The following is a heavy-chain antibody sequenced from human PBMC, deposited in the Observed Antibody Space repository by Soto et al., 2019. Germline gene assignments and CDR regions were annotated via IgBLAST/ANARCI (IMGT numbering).Heavy chain of an antibody. CDR3: ARDSGGEVAGTDQYFQQ. V-gene: IGHV4-59*01. J-gene: IGHJ1*01. D-gene: IGHD6-19*01. Sequence: SETLSLSCTFSVGSISSYYWSWIRQPPGKGLEWIGYIYYSGSTNYNPSLKSRVTISVDTSKNQFSLKLSSVTAADTAVYYCARDSGGEVAGTDQYFQQWGQGTLVTVSS. CDR1: VGSISSYY. CDR2: IYYSGST.